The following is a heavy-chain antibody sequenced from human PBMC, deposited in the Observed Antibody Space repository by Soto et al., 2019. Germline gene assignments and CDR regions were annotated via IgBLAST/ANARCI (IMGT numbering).Heavy chain of an antibody. CDR3: ARGPTVTLGYYLDV. D-gene: IGHD4-17*01. J-gene: IGHJ6*03. CDR1: GGSIITSNW. V-gene: IGHV4-4*02. Sequence: QVQLQESGPGLVTPSGTLSLTCTVSGGSIITSNWWSWVRQPPGKGLERIGETYHTGSTTYNPSLMGRVIMSVDKSKNQFSLILTSVTAADAAVYYCARGPTVTLGYYLDVWGKGTSVTVSS. CDR2: TYHTGST.